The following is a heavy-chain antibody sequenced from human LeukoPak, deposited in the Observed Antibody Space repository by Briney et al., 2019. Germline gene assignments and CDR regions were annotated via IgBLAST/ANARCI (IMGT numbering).Heavy chain of an antibody. CDR3: ARERGYCSSTSCYPLGLGMDV. D-gene: IGHD2-2*01. CDR2: IYYSGST. J-gene: IGHJ6*04. Sequence: PSETLSLTCTVSGGSISSYYWSWTRQPPGKGLEWIGYIYYSGSTNCNPSLKSRVTISVDTSKNQFSLKLSSVTAADTAVYYCARERGYCSSTSCYPLGLGMDVWGKGTTVTVSS. CDR1: GGSISSYY. V-gene: IGHV4-59*01.